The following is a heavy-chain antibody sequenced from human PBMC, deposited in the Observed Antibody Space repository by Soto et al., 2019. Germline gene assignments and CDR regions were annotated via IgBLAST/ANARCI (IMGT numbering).Heavy chain of an antibody. CDR3: ARGSSNPGSNWFDP. V-gene: IGHV1-18*01. CDR1: GYTFTSYR. Sequence: ASVKVSRKASGYTFTSYRISWVRQPPGKGLEWMGWISAYNGNTNYAQKLQGRVTMTTDTSTSTAYMELRSLRSDDTAVYYCARGSSNPGSNWFDPWGQGTLVTVSS. CDR2: ISAYNGNT. D-gene: IGHD3-10*01. J-gene: IGHJ5*02.